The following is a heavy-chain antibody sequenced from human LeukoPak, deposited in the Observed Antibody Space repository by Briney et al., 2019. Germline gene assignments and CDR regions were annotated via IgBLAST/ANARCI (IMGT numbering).Heavy chain of an antibody. CDR2: MNPKSGDT. Sequence: ASVRVPCKVSGYSFTNYDINWVRQATGQGLEWMGWMNPKSGDTGYAQKFQGRVSMTRNTSISTAYMELSTLTSEDTAVYYCARGHYDILTGYYYFLFWGQGTLVTVSS. D-gene: IGHD3-9*01. J-gene: IGHJ4*02. CDR3: ARGHYDILTGYYYFLF. CDR1: GYSFTNYD. V-gene: IGHV1-8*01.